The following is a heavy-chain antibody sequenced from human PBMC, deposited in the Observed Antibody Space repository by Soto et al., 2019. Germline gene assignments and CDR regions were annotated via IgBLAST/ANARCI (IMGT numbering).Heavy chain of an antibody. CDR3: AKNGQPPYYYGMDV. D-gene: IGHD2-8*01. Sequence: ASVNVSCKASGYTFTRYGIGWVRQAQGQGLEWMGWISGYNGDTKYAQKFQGRVTMTVDTSTTTAYMELRSLTSDDRAVYYCAKNGQPPYYYGMDVWGQGTTVTVSS. CDR1: GYTFTRYG. J-gene: IGHJ6*02. CDR2: ISGYNGDT. V-gene: IGHV1-18*01.